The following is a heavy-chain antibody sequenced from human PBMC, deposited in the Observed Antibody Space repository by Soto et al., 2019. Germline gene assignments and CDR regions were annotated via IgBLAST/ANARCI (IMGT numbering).Heavy chain of an antibody. CDR1: GGSISSYY. V-gene: IGHV4-59*01. CDR2: IYYSGST. Sequence: SETLSLTCTVSGGSISSYYWSWIRQPPGKGLEWIGYIYYSGSTNYNPSLKSRVTISVDTSKNQFSLKLISVTAADTAFYYCAREGIVVAGYNWFDPWGQGTLVTVSS. D-gene: IGHD6-19*01. CDR3: AREGIVVAGYNWFDP. J-gene: IGHJ5*02.